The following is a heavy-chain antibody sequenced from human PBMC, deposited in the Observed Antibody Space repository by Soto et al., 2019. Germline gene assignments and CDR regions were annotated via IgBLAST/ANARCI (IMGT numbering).Heavy chain of an antibody. V-gene: IGHV1-18*01. CDR3: SRDPHEFWTSYWFDP. J-gene: IGHJ5*02. CDR2: ISAYDGKT. CDR1: GYTFNTYG. D-gene: IGHD3-3*01. Sequence: ASVKVACKTSGYTFNTYGINWVRQAPGQGLELMGWISAYDGKTTYAEKFQGRVTLTTDTSTSTAYMELRSLRSDDTAIYYCSRDPHEFWTSYWFDPWGQGTPVTVS.